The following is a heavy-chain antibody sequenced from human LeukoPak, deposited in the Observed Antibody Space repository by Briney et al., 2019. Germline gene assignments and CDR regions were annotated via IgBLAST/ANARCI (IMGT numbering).Heavy chain of an antibody. CDR1: EFTFSSYC. J-gene: IGHJ4*02. V-gene: IGHV3-74*01. CDR3: AREGYYDSSGYSIRFSY. Sequence: GGSLRLSCEASEFTFSSYCMHWVRQAPGKGLVWVSRINSDGRTTIYADSVKGRFTISRDNAKNTLYLQMNSLRAEDTAVYYCAREGYYDSSGYSIRFSYWGQGTLVTVSS. D-gene: IGHD3-22*01. CDR2: INSDGRTT.